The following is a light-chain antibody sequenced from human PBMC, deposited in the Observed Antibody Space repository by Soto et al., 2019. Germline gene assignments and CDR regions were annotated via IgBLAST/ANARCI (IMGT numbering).Light chain of an antibody. Sequence: EIVLTQSPATLSVSPGERATLSCRACQSISTDLAWYQQRPGQSPRLLIYSASTRATGVPARFSGSGSGREFTLAISSLQSEDFAIYYCQQHNTWPRTFGQGTRVEIK. V-gene: IGKV3-15*01. J-gene: IGKJ1*01. CDR2: SAS. CDR1: QSISTD. CDR3: QQHNTWPRT.